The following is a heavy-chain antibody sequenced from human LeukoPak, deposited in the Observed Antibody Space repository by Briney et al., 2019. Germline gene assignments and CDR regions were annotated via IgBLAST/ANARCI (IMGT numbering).Heavy chain of an antibody. J-gene: IGHJ4*02. CDR2: IYSSGST. CDR3: ARHVYSSGYYSLFGAYYFDY. CDR1: GGSISISNSNW. D-gene: IGHD3-22*01. V-gene: IGHV4-39*01. Sequence: AETLSLTCAVSGGSISISNSNWWSWVRQPPGKGLEWIGSIYSSGSTYYNPSLKSRVSIYVDTSKNQFSLKLSSVTAADTAVYYCARHVYSSGYYSLFGAYYFDYWGQGTLVTVSS.